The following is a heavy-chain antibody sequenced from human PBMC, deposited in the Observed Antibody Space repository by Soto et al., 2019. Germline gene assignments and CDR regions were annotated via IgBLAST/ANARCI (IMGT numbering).Heavy chain of an antibody. V-gene: IGHV3-9*01. CDR3: AKVGVKPMVRGDPYFDY. CDR2: ISWNSGSI. J-gene: IGHJ4*02. Sequence: EVQLVESGGGLVQPGRSLRLSCAASGFTFDDYAMHWVRQAPGKGLEWVSGISWNSGSIGYADAVKGRFTISRDNAKNSLYLQMNSLRAEDTALYYCAKVGVKPMVRGDPYFDYWGQGTLVTVSS. D-gene: IGHD3-10*01. CDR1: GFTFDDYA.